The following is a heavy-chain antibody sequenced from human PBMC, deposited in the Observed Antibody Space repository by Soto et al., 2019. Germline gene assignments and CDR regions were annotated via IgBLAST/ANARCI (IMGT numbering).Heavy chain of an antibody. J-gene: IGHJ6*02. CDR3: ARQGQRQQLPQGYGMDV. Sequence: QLQLQESGPGLVKPSETLSLTCTVSGGSISSSSYYWGWIRQPPGKGLEWIGSIYYSGSTYYNPSLKSRVTISVDTAKNQFSLKRSSVTAADTAVYYCARQGQRQQLPQGYGMDVWGQGTTVTVSS. V-gene: IGHV4-39*01. CDR2: IYYSGST. CDR1: GGSISSSSYY. D-gene: IGHD6-13*01.